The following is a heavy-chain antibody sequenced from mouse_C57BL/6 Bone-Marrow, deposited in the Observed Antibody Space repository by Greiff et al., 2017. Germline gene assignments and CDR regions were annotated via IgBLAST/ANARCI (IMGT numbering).Heavy chain of an antibody. J-gene: IGHJ2*01. V-gene: IGHV1-59*01. CDR3: ARWGYGSSCPYYFDY. Sequence: QVQLQQPGAELVRPGPSVKLSCKASGYTFTSYWMHWVKQRPGQGLEWIGVIDPSDSYTNYNQKFKGKATLTVDTSSSTAYMQLRSLTSEDSAVYYGARWGYGSSCPYYFDYWGQGTTLTVSS. CDR1: GYTFTSYW. D-gene: IGHD1-1*01. CDR2: IDPSDSYT.